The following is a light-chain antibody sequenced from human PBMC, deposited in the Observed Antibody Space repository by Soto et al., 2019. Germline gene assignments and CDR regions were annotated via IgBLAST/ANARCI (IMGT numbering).Light chain of an antibody. V-gene: IGKV1-9*01. Sequence: DFQLPLYPSFLSASIGDSVTITCRASQGIRSFLAWYQQKPGKAPNLLISGASILRTGVPSRFSGSGSGTEFTLTISSLQPDDFATDYCQHLNTYPLTFGGGTKVEI. CDR1: QGIRSF. CDR3: QHLNTYPLT. J-gene: IGKJ4*01. CDR2: GAS.